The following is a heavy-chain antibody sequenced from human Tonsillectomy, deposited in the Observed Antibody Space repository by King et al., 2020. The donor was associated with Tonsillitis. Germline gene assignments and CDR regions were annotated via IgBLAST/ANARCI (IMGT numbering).Heavy chain of an antibody. J-gene: IGHJ4*02. D-gene: IGHD3-22*01. CDR3: ARVQGRDYYDSSGYYY. CDR1: GGTFSSYA. CDR2: IIPIFGTA. Sequence: VQLVESGAEVKKPGSSVKVSCTASGGTFSSYAISWVRQAPGQGLEWMGGIIPIFGTAIYAQKFQGRVTVTADESTSTAYMELSSLRSEDTAVYYCARVQGRDYYDSSGYYYWGQGTLVTVSS. V-gene: IGHV1-69*01.